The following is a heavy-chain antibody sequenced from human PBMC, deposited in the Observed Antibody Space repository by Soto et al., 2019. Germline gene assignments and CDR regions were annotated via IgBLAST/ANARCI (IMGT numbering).Heavy chain of an antibody. CDR2: IRLGGGST. CDR1: GFIFGDYY. V-gene: IGHV3-11*06. CDR3: ARGRMGLNYFDF. D-gene: IGHD1-26*01. J-gene: IGHJ4*02. Sequence: PGGSLRLSCEASGFIFGDYYMSWIRQSPGKGLEWVSSIRLGGGSTDYADSVKGRFTISRDNAKSTLYLQMNSLRADDTAVYYCARGRMGLNYFDFWGQGTLVTVSS.